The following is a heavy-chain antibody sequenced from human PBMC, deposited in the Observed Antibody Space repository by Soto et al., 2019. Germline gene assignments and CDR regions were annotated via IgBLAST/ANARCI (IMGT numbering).Heavy chain of an antibody. CDR2: IYYSGST. CDR3: ARVTRGYSGAVDY. V-gene: IGHV4-31*03. Sequence: SETLSLTCTFADGSISSVFFYWRWIRPHPGKGLEWIGYIYYSGSTYYNPSLKSRVTISVDTSKNQFSLKLSSVTAADTAVYYCARVTRGYSGAVDYWGQGTLVTVSS. CDR1: DGSISSVFFY. J-gene: IGHJ4*02. D-gene: IGHD5-12*01.